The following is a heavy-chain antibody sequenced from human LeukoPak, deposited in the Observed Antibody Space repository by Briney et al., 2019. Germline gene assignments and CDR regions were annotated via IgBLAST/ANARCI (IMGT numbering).Heavy chain of an antibody. CDR2: INPSGGST. J-gene: IGHJ4*02. Sequence: ASVKVSCKASVYTFTGYYMHWVRQAPGQGVEWMGIINPSGGSTSYAQKFQGRVTMTRDTSTSTVYMELSSLRSEDPAVYYCPRDTLAGLLDYCGQGTLVTVSS. V-gene: IGHV1-46*01. CDR3: PRDTLAGLLDY. CDR1: VYTFTGYY. D-gene: IGHD5-18*01.